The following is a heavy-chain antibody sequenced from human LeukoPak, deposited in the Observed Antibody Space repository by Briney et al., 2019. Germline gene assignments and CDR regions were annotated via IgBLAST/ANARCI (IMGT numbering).Heavy chain of an antibody. J-gene: IGHJ3*02. V-gene: IGHV4-59*01. CDR1: GGSISSYY. CDR3: ARGLLDGYTHPAAFDI. CDR2: IYYSGST. D-gene: IGHD5-24*01. Sequence: PSETLSLTCTVSGGSISSYYWSWIRQPPGKGLEWIGYIYYSGSTNYNPSFKSRVTISVDTSKNQFSLKLSSVTAADTAVYYCARGLLDGYTHPAAFDIWGQGTMVTVSS.